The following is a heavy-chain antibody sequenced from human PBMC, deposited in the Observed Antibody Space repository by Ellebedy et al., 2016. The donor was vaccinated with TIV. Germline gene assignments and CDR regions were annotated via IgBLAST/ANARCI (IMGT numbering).Heavy chain of an antibody. D-gene: IGHD3-10*01. V-gene: IGHV4-39*01. Sequence: MPSETLSLTCSVSGASINTKNNYWGWIRQPPGKGLEWIGSIYFSGTTYYNPSLKRRVSISLDTSKNQYSLRLRSVTAADTAVYYCARRVEENRDHGIDVWGQGSMVTVSS. CDR2: IYFSGTT. CDR1: GASINTKNNY. J-gene: IGHJ6*02. CDR3: ARRVEENRDHGIDV.